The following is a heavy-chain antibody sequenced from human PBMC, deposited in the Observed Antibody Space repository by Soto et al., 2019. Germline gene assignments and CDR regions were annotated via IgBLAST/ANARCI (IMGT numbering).Heavy chain of an antibody. CDR3: ARDSTFYYDFWSGFDY. CDR1: GFTFSDYY. Sequence: PGGSLRLSCAASGFTFSDYYMSWIRQAPGKGLEWVSYISSSGSTIYYADSVKGRFTISRDNAKNSLYLQMNSLRAENTAVYYCARDSTFYYDFWSGFDYWGQGTLVTVSS. J-gene: IGHJ4*02. CDR2: ISSSGSTI. D-gene: IGHD3-3*01. V-gene: IGHV3-11*01.